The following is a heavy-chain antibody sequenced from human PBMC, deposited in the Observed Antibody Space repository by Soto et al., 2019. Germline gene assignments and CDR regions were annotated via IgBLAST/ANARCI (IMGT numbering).Heavy chain of an antibody. Sequence: ASVKVSCKASGYTFSTYAMHWVRQAPGQSLEWMGWINGGTGQTRYSQRFQDRVTITRDTPASTANMELTSLTSEDTAVYYCARGKGMEENYYYYGLDIWGQGTTVTVSS. CDR2: INGGTGQT. CDR3: ARGKGMEENYYYYGLDI. V-gene: IGHV1-3*01. J-gene: IGHJ6*02. CDR1: GYTFSTYA. D-gene: IGHD1-1*01.